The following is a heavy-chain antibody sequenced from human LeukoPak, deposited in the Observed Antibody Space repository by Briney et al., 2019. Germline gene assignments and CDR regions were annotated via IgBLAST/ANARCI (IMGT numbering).Heavy chain of an antibody. Sequence: PGGSLRLSCAASGFPFHNYWMTWVRQAPGKGLEWVANINQDENEKYYLDSVKGRFTISRDNAETSLFLQMTSLRVEDMAIYYCARGLYGSGRRSLMAHWGPGTLVAVSS. CDR1: GFPFHNYW. CDR2: INQDENEK. D-gene: IGHD3-10*01. CDR3: ARGLYGSGRRSLMAH. V-gene: IGHV3-7*01. J-gene: IGHJ4*02.